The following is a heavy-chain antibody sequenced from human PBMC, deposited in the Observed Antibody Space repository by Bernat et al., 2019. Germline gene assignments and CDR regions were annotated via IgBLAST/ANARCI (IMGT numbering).Heavy chain of an antibody. CDR3: ARGGIAAAATFDY. CDR1: GGTFSSYT. J-gene: IGHJ4*02. CDR2: IIPILGIA. Sequence: QVQLVQSGAEVKKPGSSVKVSCKASGGTFSSYTISWVRQAPGQGLEWMGRIIPILGIANYAQKFQGRVTITADKSTSTAYMELSSLRSEDTAVYYCARGGIAAAATFDYWGQGTLVTVSS. D-gene: IGHD6-13*01. V-gene: IGHV1-69*02.